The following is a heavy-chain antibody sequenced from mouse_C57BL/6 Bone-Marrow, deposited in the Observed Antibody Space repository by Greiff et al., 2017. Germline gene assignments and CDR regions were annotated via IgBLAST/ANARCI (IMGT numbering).Heavy chain of an antibody. D-gene: IGHD2-5*01. CDR1: GYSFTDYN. CDR2: INPNYGTT. CDR3: ARGGSYYSNYVWYFDV. Sequence: LQESGPELVKPGASVKISCKASGYSFTDYNMNWVKQSNGKSLEWIGVINPNYGTTSYNQKFKGKATLTVDQSSSTAYMQLNSLTSEDSAVYYCARGGSYYSNYVWYFDVWGTGTTVTVSS. J-gene: IGHJ1*03. V-gene: IGHV1-39*01.